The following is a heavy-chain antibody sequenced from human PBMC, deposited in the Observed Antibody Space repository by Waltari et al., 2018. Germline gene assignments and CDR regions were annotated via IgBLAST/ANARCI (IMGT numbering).Heavy chain of an antibody. CDR2: MNKDGSER. CDR3: ARDSPDKHWKFFGNDH. Sequence: EVQLVESGGGLAHPGGSLTLSCVGSGFTLRNYWMTWVRQAPGKGMGGVATMNKDGSERYYVDSVRGRFIISKDDAKNSLSLEMNILAVEDTAIYYCARDSPDKHWKFFGNDHWGQGTLVNVSP. CDR1: GFTLRNYW. V-gene: IGHV3-7*01. D-gene: IGHD1-1*01. J-gene: IGHJ4*02.